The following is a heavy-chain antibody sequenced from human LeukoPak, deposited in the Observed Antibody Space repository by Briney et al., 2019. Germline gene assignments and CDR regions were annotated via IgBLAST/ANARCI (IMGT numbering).Heavy chain of an antibody. J-gene: IGHJ4*02. D-gene: IGHD3-10*01. CDR3: ARDNLARWFGECY. Sequence: SLRLSCAASGFTFSSYGMHWVRQAPGKGLEWVAVISYDGSNKYYADSVKGRFTISRDNSKNTLYLQMNSPRAEDTAVYYCARDNLARWFGECYWGQGTLVTVSS. V-gene: IGHV3-30*03. CDR2: ISYDGSNK. CDR1: GFTFSSYG.